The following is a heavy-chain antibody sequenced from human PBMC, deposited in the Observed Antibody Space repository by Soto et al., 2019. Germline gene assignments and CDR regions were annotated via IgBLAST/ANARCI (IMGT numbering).Heavy chain of an antibody. V-gene: IGHV3-7*01. Sequence: PGGSLRLSCAASGFTFSSYWMSWVRQAPGKGLEWVANIKQDGNGKYYVDSVKGRFTISRDNAKNSLFLQMNNLRVEDTAVYHCARPYFYDRGGFYYVWGQGTLVTVSS. CDR2: IKQDGNGK. J-gene: IGHJ4*02. D-gene: IGHD3-22*01. CDR3: ARPYFYDRGGFYYV. CDR1: GFTFSSYW.